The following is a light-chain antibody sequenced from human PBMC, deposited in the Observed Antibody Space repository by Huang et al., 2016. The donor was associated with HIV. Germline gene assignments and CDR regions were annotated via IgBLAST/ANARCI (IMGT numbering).Light chain of an antibody. J-gene: IGKJ1*01. CDR1: QSLLHSNGHNY. Sequence: DIVMVQSPVSLSVTPGEAASITCRSSQSLLHSNGHNYLDWYRQKPGQSPQLLIYLGSTRAAGVPDRFSGSGSGTDFTLKINRVEADDVGVYYCMQGLQSWTFGQGTKVEI. V-gene: IGKV2-28*01. CDR3: MQGLQSWT. CDR2: LGS.